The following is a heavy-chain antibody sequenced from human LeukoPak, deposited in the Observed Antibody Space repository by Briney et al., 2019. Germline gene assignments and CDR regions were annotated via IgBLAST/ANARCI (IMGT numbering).Heavy chain of an antibody. CDR1: GGSISSYY. V-gene: IGHV4-4*07. CDR2: IYTSGSI. CDR3: ARVTGSSWSYWYFDL. Sequence: SESLSLTCTVSGGSISSYYWSWIRQPAGKGLEWIRRIYTSGSINYNPSLKSRVTMSVDTSKNQFSLKLNSVTAADTAVYFCARVTGSSWSYWYFDLWGGGTLVTVSS. J-gene: IGHJ2*01. D-gene: IGHD6-13*01.